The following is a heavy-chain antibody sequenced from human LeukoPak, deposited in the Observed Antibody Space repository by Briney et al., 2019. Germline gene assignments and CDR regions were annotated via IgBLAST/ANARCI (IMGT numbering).Heavy chain of an antibody. CDR1: GYSFTSYD. Sequence: GASVKVSCKASGYSFTSYDINWVRLATGQGLEWLGWMNPNSGYTGYAQKFQGRVTMTRDTSISTAYMELSSLRSEDTAVYYCARVVGAIDYWGQGTLVTVSS. CDR2: MNPNSGYT. D-gene: IGHD1-26*01. V-gene: IGHV1-8*01. CDR3: ARVVGAIDY. J-gene: IGHJ4*02.